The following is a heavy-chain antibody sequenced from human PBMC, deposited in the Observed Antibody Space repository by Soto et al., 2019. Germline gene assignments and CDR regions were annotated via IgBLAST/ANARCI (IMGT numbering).Heavy chain of an antibody. J-gene: IGHJ4*02. CDR3: ARVLPGGWVEPGAIRGYLDT. V-gene: IGHV1-69*01. D-gene: IGHD6-19*01. CDR1: GDTFSNYA. CDR2: IIPLFGTI. Sequence: QVQLVQSGAAVKAPGSSVKVSCKASGDTFSNYATTWVRQAPGQGLEWMGAIIPLFGTISYAQNFQGRVTITADESTRTAYMELSSLRSDDTAVYYCARVLPGGWVEPGAIRGYLDTWGQGTLVTVSS.